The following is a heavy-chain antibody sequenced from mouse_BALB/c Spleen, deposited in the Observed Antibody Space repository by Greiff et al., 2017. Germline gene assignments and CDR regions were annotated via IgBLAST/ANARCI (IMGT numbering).Heavy chain of an antibody. CDR2: ISSGGST. J-gene: IGHJ3*01. CDR3: ARVITQCFAY. CDR1: GFTFSSYA. Sequence: EVQLQESGGGLVKPGGSLKLSCAASGFTFSSYAMSWVRQTPEKRLEWVASISSGGSTYYLDSVKGRFTISRDNARNILYLQMSSLRSEDTAMYYCARVITQCFAYWGQETLVTVSA. D-gene: IGHD2-4*01. V-gene: IGHV5-6-5*01.